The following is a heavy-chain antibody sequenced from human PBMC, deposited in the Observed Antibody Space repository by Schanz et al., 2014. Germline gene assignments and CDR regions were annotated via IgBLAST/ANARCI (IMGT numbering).Heavy chain of an antibody. D-gene: IGHD4-17*01. CDR1: GGTFNSYT. V-gene: IGHV1-69*02. CDR3: ARGYGDSATDF. CDR2: IIPILGIA. Sequence: QVQLVQSGAEVKKPGSSMKVSCKASGGTFNSYTINWVRQAPGQGLEWMGRIIPILGIANYAQKFQGRVTITADRSTSTAYMELSSLRSEDTAVYDCARGYGDSATDFWGQGTLVTVSS. J-gene: IGHJ4*02.